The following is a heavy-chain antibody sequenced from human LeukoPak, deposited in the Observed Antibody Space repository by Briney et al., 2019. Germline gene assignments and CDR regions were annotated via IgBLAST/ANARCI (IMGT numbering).Heavy chain of an antibody. CDR2: IIPIFGSA. CDR1: GGTFSSYA. Sequence: ASVKVSCKASGGTFSSYAISWVRQAPGQGLEWMGGIIPIFGSANYAQKFQGRVTITTDESTSTAYMELSSLRSEDTAVYYCARAPQYCSSTSCYTTFDYWGQGTLVTVSS. V-gene: IGHV1-69*05. D-gene: IGHD2-2*01. J-gene: IGHJ4*02. CDR3: ARAPQYCSSTSCYTTFDY.